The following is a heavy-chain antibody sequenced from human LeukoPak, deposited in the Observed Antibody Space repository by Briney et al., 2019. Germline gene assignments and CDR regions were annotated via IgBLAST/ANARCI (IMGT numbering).Heavy chain of an antibody. V-gene: IGHV3-30-3*01. CDR1: GFTFSSYA. J-gene: IGHJ5*02. D-gene: IGHD5-18*01. Sequence: GRSLRLSCAASGFTFSSYAMHWVRQAPGKGLEWVAVISYDGSNKYYADSVKGRFTISRDNSKNTLYLQMNSLRAEDTAVYYCARPGYSYGYGYNWFDPWGQGTLVTVSS. CDR3: ARPGYSYGYGYNWFDP. CDR2: ISYDGSNK.